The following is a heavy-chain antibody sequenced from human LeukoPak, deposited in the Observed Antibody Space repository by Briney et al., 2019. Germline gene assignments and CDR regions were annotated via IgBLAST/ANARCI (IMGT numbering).Heavy chain of an antibody. CDR1: GFTFSSYA. D-gene: IGHD5-18*01. CDR3: ARGLARYSYGYGRYNWFDP. V-gene: IGHV3-30-3*01. Sequence: GGSLRLSCAASGFTFSSYAMHWVRQAPGKGLEWVAVISYDGSNKYYADSVKGRFTISRDNSKNTLYLQMNSLRAEDTAVYYCARGLARYSYGYGRYNWFDPWGQGTLVTVSS. J-gene: IGHJ5*02. CDR2: ISYDGSNK.